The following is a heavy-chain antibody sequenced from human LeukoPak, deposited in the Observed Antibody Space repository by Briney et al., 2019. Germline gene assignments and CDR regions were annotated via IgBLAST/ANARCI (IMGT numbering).Heavy chain of an antibody. Sequence: GGSLRLSCAASGSTFSRTWMSWVRQAPGKGLEWVSYISSSGSTIYYADSVKGRFTISRDNAKNSLYLQMNSLRAEDTAVYYCARSPYGSGSYYPNWFDPWGQGTLVTVSS. CDR2: ISSSGSTI. CDR1: GSTFSRTW. CDR3: ARSPYGSGSYYPNWFDP. D-gene: IGHD3-10*01. V-gene: IGHV3-48*04. J-gene: IGHJ5*02.